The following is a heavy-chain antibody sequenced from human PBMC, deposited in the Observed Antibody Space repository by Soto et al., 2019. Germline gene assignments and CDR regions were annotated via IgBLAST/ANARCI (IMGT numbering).Heavy chain of an antibody. V-gene: IGHV2-5*02. D-gene: IGHD3-16*02. Sequence: QITLKESGPPLVNPTQTLTLTCTFSGFSLTTGGVGVGWIRQPPGKALEWLALIYWDDDKRYSPSLKSRLTITKDTSKNQVVLTLTNMDPVDTATFYCAHVFNSNSGSYRYFDYWGQGTLVTVSS. CDR1: GFSLTTGGVG. CDR2: IYWDDDK. J-gene: IGHJ4*02. CDR3: AHVFNSNSGSYRYFDY.